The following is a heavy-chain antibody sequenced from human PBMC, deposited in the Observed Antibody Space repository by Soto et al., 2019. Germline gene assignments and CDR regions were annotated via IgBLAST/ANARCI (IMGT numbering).Heavy chain of an antibody. CDR1: GGSISSGGYS. D-gene: IGHD3-3*01. CDR2: IYHSGST. Sequence: PSETLSLTCAVSGGSISSGGYSWSWIRQPPGKGLEWIGYIYHSGSTYYNPSLKSRVTISVDRSKNQFSLKLSSVTAADTAVYYCARGPPPGYDFWSGYQNEYGMDVWGQGTTVTVSS. J-gene: IGHJ6*02. CDR3: ARGPPPGYDFWSGYQNEYGMDV. V-gene: IGHV4-30-2*01.